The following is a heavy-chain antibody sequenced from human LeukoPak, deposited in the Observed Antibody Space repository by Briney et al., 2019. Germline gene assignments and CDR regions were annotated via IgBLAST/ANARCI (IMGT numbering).Heavy chain of an antibody. CDR3: AKDSSGGPGGGYFDH. Sequence: RSLRLSCEASGFRFRSFAMNWVRQAPGTGLEWVAVIWYDGSNENYADSVKGRFSISRDNPKNTLYLQMNSLTAADTAVYYCAKDSSGGPGGGYFDHWGQGIPVTVSS. V-gene: IGHV3-33*06. J-gene: IGHJ4*02. D-gene: IGHD2-15*01. CDR2: IWYDGSNE. CDR1: GFRFRSFA.